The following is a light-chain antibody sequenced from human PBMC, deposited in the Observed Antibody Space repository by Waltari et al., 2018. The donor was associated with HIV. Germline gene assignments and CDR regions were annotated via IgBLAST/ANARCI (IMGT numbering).Light chain of an antibody. CDR2: DTE. J-gene: IGLJ3*02. CDR3: LLSYSGVRV. CDR1: TGSVSRTHY. Sequence: QAVVTQEPSLSVSPGGTVTVTCASFTGSVSRTHYPHWIQLKPGQAPRTLIYDTEKRHPWTAGRFSGSLIGGRATLTLSGALPDDEADYYCLLSYSGVRVFGGGTKLTV. V-gene: IGLV7-46*01.